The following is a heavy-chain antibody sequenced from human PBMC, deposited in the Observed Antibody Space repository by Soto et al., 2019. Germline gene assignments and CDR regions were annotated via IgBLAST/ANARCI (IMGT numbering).Heavy chain of an antibody. V-gene: IGHV3-30*01. D-gene: IGHD6-19*01. Sequence: SVKGRFTISRDNSKNTLYLQMNSRRAEDTAVYYFAGDRHAVAHYYFAYWGQGTLVTVSS. J-gene: IGHJ4*02. CDR3: AGDRHAVAHYYFAY.